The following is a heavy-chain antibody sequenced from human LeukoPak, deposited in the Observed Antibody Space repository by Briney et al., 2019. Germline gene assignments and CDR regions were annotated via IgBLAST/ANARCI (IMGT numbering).Heavy chain of an antibody. V-gene: IGHV1-69*05. J-gene: IGHJ4*02. CDR3: ARENYYDSSGYFDY. CDR1: GGTFSSYA. CDR2: IIPIFGTA. D-gene: IGHD3-22*01. Sequence: SVKVSCKASGGTFSSYAISWVRQAPGQGLEWMGGIIPIFGTANYAQKFQGRVTITTDESTSTAYMELSSLRSEDTAAYYCARENYYDSSGYFDYWGQGTLVTVSS.